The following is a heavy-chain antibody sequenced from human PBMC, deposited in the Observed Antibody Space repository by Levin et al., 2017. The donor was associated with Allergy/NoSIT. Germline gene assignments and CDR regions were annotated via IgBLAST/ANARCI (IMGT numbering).Heavy chain of an antibody. V-gene: IGHV3-23*01. CDR3: AKDAIRGSDQPYYFDY. J-gene: IGHJ4*02. CDR2: IINSGVGT. D-gene: IGHD6-19*01. Sequence: PGESLKISCAASGFTFNNYVMSWVRQAPGKGLEWVSAIINSGVGTYYADSVKGRFTISRDNSKNTMYLQMNSLRAEDTAVYFCAKDAIRGSDQPYYFDYWGQGTLVTASS. CDR1: GFTFNNYV.